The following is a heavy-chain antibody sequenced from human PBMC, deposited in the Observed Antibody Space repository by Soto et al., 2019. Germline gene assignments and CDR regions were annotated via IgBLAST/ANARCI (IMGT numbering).Heavy chain of an antibody. CDR1: GGSISSSSYY. CDR3: ASGPRDYCSSTSCYIYWFDP. D-gene: IGHD2-2*02. Sequence: SETLSLTCTVSGGSISSSSYYWGWIRQPPGKGLEWIGSIYYSGSTYYNPSLKSRVTISVDTSKNQFSLKLSSVTAADTAVYYCASGPRDYCSSTSCYIYWFDPWGQGTLVTVSS. CDR2: IYYSGST. J-gene: IGHJ5*02. V-gene: IGHV4-39*01.